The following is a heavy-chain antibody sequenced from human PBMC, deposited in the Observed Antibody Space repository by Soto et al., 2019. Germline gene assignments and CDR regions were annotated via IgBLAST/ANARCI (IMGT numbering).Heavy chain of an antibody. CDR2: ISGSGGSI. D-gene: IGHD1-1*01. CDR1: GFTFSNCA. V-gene: IGHV3-23*01. CDR3: VTEYTWNDHFDF. J-gene: IGHJ4*02. Sequence: GGSLRLSCEASGFTFSNCAMSWVRQAPGKGLEWVSRISGSGGSIDYADSGKGRFTISRDNSKNTLYLQMNSMRAEDTAIYYCVTEYTWNDHFDFSGQGTPVTVYS.